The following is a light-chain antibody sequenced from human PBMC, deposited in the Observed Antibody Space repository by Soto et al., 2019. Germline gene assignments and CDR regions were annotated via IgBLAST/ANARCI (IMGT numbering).Light chain of an antibody. CDR3: QHYNNWPRT. Sequence: EIVMTQSPATLSVSPGERATLSCRASQSVSSNLAWYQQKPGQAPRLLIYGASTRAPGIPARFSGSGSGTEFTLTISSLQSEDFAVYYCQHYNNWPRTFGQGTKVQLK. CDR1: QSVSSN. J-gene: IGKJ1*01. V-gene: IGKV3-15*01. CDR2: GAS.